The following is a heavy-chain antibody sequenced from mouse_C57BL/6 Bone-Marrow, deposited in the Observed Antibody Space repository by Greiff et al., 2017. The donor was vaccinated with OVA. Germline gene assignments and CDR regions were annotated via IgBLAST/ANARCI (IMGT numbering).Heavy chain of an antibody. J-gene: IGHJ3*01. CDR3: ARCAANWAWFAY. CDR2: IYPGSGST. D-gene: IGHD4-1*02. V-gene: IGHV1-55*01. CDR1: GYTFTSYW. Sequence: QVQLKQPGAELVKPGASVKMSCKASGYTFTSYWITWVKQRPGQGLEWIGDIYPGSGSTNYNEKFKSKATLTVDTSSSTAYMQLSSLTSEDSAVYYCARCAANWAWFAYWGQGTLVTVSA.